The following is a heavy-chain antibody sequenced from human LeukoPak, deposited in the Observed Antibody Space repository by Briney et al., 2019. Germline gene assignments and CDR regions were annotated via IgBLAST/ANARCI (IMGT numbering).Heavy chain of an antibody. D-gene: IGHD4-17*01. CDR1: GGSISSYY. J-gene: IGHJ4*02. CDR2: IYYSGST. CDR3: ARGGLGDYYFDY. Sequence: SETLSLTCTVSGGSISSYYWSWIRQPPGKGLEWIGYIYYSGSTNYNPSLKSRVTISVDTSKNQLSLKLSSVTAADTAVHYCARGGLGDYYFDYWGQGTLVTVSS. V-gene: IGHV4-59*01.